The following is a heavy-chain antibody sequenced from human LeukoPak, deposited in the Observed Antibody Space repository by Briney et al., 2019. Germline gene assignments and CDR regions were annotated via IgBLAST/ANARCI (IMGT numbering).Heavy chain of an antibody. D-gene: IGHD5-24*01. CDR2: INPNSGGT. J-gene: IGHJ4*02. V-gene: IGHV1-2*02. CDR3: ARVGEGYYPRY. CDR1: GYTFTGYY. Sequence: ASVKVSCKASGYTFTGYYIHWVRQAPGQGLECMGWINPNSGGTNYAQKFQGRVTITRNTSISTAYMELSSLRSEDTAVYYCARVGEGYYPRYWGQGTLVTVSS.